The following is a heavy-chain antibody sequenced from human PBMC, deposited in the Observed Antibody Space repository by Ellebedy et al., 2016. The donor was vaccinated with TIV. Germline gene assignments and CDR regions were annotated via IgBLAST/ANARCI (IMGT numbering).Heavy chain of an antibody. D-gene: IGHD2-21*02. Sequence: GESLKISCAASGFTFRNYAMAWVRQAPGKGLEWVSFISSSGGSTYYADSVKGRFTISRDDSKNMVYMQMNSLRGEDTAVYYCAKDRSGYVVVTGSFDHWGQGTLVTVSS. J-gene: IGHJ5*02. CDR2: ISSSGGST. CDR3: AKDRSGYVVVTGSFDH. CDR1: GFTFRNYA. V-gene: IGHV3-23*01.